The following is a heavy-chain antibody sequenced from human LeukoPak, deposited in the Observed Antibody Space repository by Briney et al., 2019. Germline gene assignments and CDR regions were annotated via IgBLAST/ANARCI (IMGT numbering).Heavy chain of an antibody. CDR1: GGSISSYY. CDR2: IYYSGST. D-gene: IGHD3-22*01. Sequence: SETLSLTCTVSGGSISSYYWSWIRQPPGKGLEWIGYIYYSGSTNYDPSLKSRVTMSVDTSKNQFSLKLSSATAADTAIYYCARENPSGYYNRPIDYWGQGTLVTVSS. CDR3: ARENPSGYYNRPIDY. J-gene: IGHJ4*02. V-gene: IGHV4-59*01.